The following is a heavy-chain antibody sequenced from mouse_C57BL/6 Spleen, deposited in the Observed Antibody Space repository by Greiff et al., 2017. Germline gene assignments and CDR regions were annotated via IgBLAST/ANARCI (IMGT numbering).Heavy chain of an antibody. CDR3: ALGDYYGSSSFAY. CDR1: GYTFTSYT. CDR2: INPSSGYT. V-gene: IGHV1-4*01. D-gene: IGHD1-1*01. J-gene: IGHJ3*01. Sequence: VQLQQSGAELARPGASVKMSCKASGYTFTSYTMHGVKQRPGQGLEWIGYINPSSGYTKYNQKFKDKATLTADKSSSTAYMQLSSLTSEDSAVYYCALGDYYGSSSFAYWGQGTLVTVSA.